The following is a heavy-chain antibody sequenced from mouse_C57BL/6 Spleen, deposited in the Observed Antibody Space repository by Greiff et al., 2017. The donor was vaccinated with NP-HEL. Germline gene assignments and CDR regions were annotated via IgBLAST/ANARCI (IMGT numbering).Heavy chain of an antibody. V-gene: IGHV1-52*01. CDR2: IDPSDSET. J-gene: IGHJ4*01. Sequence: VQLQQPGAELVRPGSSVKLSCKASGYTFTSYWMHWVKQRPIQGLEWIGNIDPSDSETHYNQKFKDKATLTVDKSSSTAYMQLSSLTSEDSAVYYCARGGEYYAMDYWGQGTSVTVSS. CDR1: GYTFTSYW. CDR3: ARGGEYYAMDY.